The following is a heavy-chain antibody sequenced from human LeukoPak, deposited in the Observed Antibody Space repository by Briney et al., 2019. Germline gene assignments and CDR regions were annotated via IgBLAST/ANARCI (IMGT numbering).Heavy chain of an antibody. J-gene: IGHJ4*02. D-gene: IGHD6-13*01. CDR1: GFTFSNAW. CDR3: TTDPHIAAAGTGDY. CDR2: IKSKTDGGTT. V-gene: IGHV3-15*01. Sequence: GGSLRLSCAASGFTFSNAWMSWVRQAPGKGLEWVGRIKSKTDGGTTDYAAPVKGRFTISRDDSKNTLYLQMNSLKTEDTAVYCCTTDPHIAAAGTGDYWGQGTLVTVSS.